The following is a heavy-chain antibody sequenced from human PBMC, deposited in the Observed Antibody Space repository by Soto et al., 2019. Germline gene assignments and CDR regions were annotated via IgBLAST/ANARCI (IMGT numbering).Heavy chain of an antibody. D-gene: IGHD6-13*01. CDR1: GGSFSGYY. J-gene: IGHJ6*02. Sequence: SETLSLTCAVYGGSFSGYYWSWIRQPPGKGLEWIGEINHSGSTNYNPSLKSRVTISVDTSKNQFSLKLSSVTAADTAVYYCARRSRICRTAAAALSDYYYYYGMDVWGQGTTVTVSS. CDR2: INHSGST. CDR3: ARRSRICRTAAAALSDYYYYYGMDV. V-gene: IGHV4-34*01.